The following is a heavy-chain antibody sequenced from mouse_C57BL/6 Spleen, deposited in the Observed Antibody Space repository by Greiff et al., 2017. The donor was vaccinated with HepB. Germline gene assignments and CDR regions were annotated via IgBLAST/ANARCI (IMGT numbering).Heavy chain of an antibody. Sequence: QVTLKECGPGILQPSQTLSLTCSFSGFSLSTFGMGVGWIRRPSGKGLEWLAHIWWDDDKYYNPALKSRLTISKDTSKNQVFLKIANVDTADTATYYCARPYYDYDPSWFAYWGQGTLVTVSA. V-gene: IGHV8-8*01. CDR2: IWWDDDK. D-gene: IGHD2-4*01. J-gene: IGHJ3*01. CDR1: GFSLSTFGMG. CDR3: ARPYYDYDPSWFAY.